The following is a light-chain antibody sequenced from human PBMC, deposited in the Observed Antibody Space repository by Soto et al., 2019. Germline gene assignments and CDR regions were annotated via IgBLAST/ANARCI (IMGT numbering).Light chain of an antibody. CDR1: QSVSSN. V-gene: IGKV3-15*01. Sequence: EIVMTQSPATLSVSPGERATLSCRASQSVSSNLAWYQQKPGQAPRLLLYGASTRATGIPARFSGRGSGTEFTLTISSLQSEDFVVYYCQPYNNWPWTFGQGTKVEIK. CDR2: GAS. CDR3: QPYNNWPWT. J-gene: IGKJ1*01.